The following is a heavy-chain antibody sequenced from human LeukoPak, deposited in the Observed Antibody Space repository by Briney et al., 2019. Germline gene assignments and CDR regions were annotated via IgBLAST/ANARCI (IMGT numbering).Heavy chain of an antibody. CDR3: AKEEAGYCSGGSCYSFNY. V-gene: IGHV1-24*01. Sequence: ASVKVSCEVSGYTLTELSMHWVRQAPGKGLEWMGGFDPEDGETIYAQKFQGRVTMTEDTSTDTAYMELSSLRSEDTAVYYCAKEEAGYCSGGSCYSFNYWGQGTLVTVSS. J-gene: IGHJ4*02. D-gene: IGHD2-15*01. CDR1: GYTLTELS. CDR2: FDPEDGET.